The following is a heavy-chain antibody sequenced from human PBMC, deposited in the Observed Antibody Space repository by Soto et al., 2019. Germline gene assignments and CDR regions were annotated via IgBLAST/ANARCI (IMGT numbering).Heavy chain of an antibody. Sequence: QVQLVESGGGVVQPGRSLRLSCAASGFTFNNYGMHWVRQTPGKGLEWLAVIWNDGSNSSYANSVKGRFTISRDNSKNTLYLQMSSLRAEDTGVYYCARRQIPPPTRGAANARGAMDVWGQGTTATVSS. CDR2: IWNDGSNS. D-gene: IGHD6-13*01. CDR1: GFTFNNYG. V-gene: IGHV3-33*01. J-gene: IGHJ6*02. CDR3: ARRQIPPPTRGAANARGAMDV.